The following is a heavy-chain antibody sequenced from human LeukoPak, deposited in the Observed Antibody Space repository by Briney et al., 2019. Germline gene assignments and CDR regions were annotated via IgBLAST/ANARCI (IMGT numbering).Heavy chain of an antibody. CDR2: INPNSGGT. CDR3: ARDWGYSSSSGEDY. CDR1: GYTFTGYY. V-gene: IGHV1-2*02. D-gene: IGHD6-6*01. Sequence: ASVKVSCKASGYTFTGYYMHWVRQAPGQGLEWMGWINPNSGGTNYAQKFQGRVTMTRDTSISTAYMALSRLRSDDTAVYYCARDWGYSSSSGEDYWGQGTLVTVSS. J-gene: IGHJ4*02.